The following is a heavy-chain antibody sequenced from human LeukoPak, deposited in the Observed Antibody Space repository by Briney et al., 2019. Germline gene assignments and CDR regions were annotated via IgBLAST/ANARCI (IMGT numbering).Heavy chain of an antibody. J-gene: IGHJ4*02. CDR3: ARLPGPYTTSLVDY. D-gene: IGHD6-13*01. V-gene: IGHV1-2*02. CDR2: IDPNSGGT. Sequence: ASVRVSCKSSGYTFTYYYLHWVRQPPGQGLEWMGRIDPNSGGTNYAQKFQVRVTVTSDTSISTVYMELSGLRSDDTAVYYCARLPGPYTTSLVDYWGQGTLVTVSS. CDR1: GYTFTYYY.